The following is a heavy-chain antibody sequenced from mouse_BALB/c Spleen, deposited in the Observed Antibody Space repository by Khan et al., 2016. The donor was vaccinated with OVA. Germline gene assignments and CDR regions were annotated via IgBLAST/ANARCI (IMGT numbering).Heavy chain of an antibody. V-gene: IGHV2-2*02. Sequence: VQLQESGPGLVQPSQSLSITCTVSGFSLTSYGVHWVRQSPGKGLEWLGVIWSGGSTDYNAAFISRLNISKVNSKSQVFFKMNSLQANDTAIYYCARNYDYDEGLAYWGQGTLVTVSA. CDR1: GFSLTSYG. CDR2: IWSGGST. D-gene: IGHD2-4*01. J-gene: IGHJ3*01. CDR3: ARNYDYDEGLAY.